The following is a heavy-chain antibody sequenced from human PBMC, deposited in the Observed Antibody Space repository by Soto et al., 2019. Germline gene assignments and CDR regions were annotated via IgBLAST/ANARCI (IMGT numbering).Heavy chain of an antibody. CDR1: GYTFTSYG. CDR3: AGGGTPSAL. D-gene: IGHD1-1*01. J-gene: IGHJ4*02. CDR2: IRTYNGNT. V-gene: IGHV1-18*01. Sequence: HVQLVQSGAEVKKPGASVKVSCKASGYTFTSYGISWVRQAPGQGLEWLGWIRTYNGNTNYAQKIQGRVTMTTDTSTRTTYMELGSLGSDDTAVDSWAGGGTPSALWGQGTLVTVCS.